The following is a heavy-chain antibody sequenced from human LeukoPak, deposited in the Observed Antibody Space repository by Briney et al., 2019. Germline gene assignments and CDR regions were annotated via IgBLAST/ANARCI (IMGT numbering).Heavy chain of an antibody. J-gene: IGHJ4*02. V-gene: IGHV4-34*01. CDR1: GGSFSGYY. D-gene: IGHD1-1*01. Sequence: PSETLSLTCAVYGGSFSGYYWGWIRQAPGKGLEWIGSIYYHENTYYNSSLKSRVTISVDTSKNQFSLKLNSVTAADTAVYFCARRAYSAAYWKHFDYWGQGTLVTVSS. CDR3: ARRAYSAAYWKHFDY. CDR2: IYYHENT.